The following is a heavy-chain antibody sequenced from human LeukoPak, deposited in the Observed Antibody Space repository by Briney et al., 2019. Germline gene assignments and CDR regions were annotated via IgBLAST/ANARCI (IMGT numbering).Heavy chain of an antibody. CDR1: GYTLSELS. Sequence: ASQKVSCKVSGYTLSELSMHWVRHGPRKGLEWRGGFDPEDGETIYAQKFQARVTMTKETSTDTAYMELSSLRSEDTAVYYCATGYSSKDWFDPGGQGTLVTVPS. CDR3: ATGYSSKDWFDP. CDR2: FDPEDGET. J-gene: IGHJ5*02. D-gene: IGHD2-2*01. V-gene: IGHV1-24*01.